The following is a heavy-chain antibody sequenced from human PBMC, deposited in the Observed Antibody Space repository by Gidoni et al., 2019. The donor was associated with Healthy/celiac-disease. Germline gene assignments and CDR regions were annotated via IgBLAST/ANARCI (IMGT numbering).Heavy chain of an antibody. Sequence: EVQLVESGGGLVQPGGSLRLSCAASGFTFSRYWMSWVRQAPGKGLEWVANIKQDGSEKYYVDSVKGRFTISRDNAKNSLYLQMNSLRAEDTAVYYCAREDIVVVVAGFDYWGQGTLVTVSS. CDR2: IKQDGSEK. V-gene: IGHV3-7*01. CDR1: GFTFSRYW. CDR3: AREDIVVVVAGFDY. J-gene: IGHJ4*02. D-gene: IGHD2-15*01.